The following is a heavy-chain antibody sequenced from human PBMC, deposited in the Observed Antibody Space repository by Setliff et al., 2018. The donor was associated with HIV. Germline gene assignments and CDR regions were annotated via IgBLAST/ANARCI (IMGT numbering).Heavy chain of an antibody. D-gene: IGHD2-21*01. CDR3: ARRSIVGSTRGYYYYALDV. CDR2: IYSTGDT. V-gene: IGHV4-4*09. CDR1: GGSISNFY. J-gene: IGHJ6*02. Sequence: SETLSLTCSVSGGSISNFYWSWIRQPPGKGLEWVGHIYSTGDTNYNPSLKSRVTMSLDTPKNQVSLKLTSVTAADTAVYYCARRSIVGSTRGYYYYALDVWGQGTTVTVSS.